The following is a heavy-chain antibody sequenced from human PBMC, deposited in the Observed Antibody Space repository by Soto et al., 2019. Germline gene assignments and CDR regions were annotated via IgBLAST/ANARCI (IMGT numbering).Heavy chain of an antibody. CDR3: ARSTRDILTGYYGLDY. V-gene: IGHV4-59*01. CDR2: IYYSGST. J-gene: IGHJ4*02. CDR1: GGSISSYY. Sequence: SETLSLTCTVSGGSISSYYWSWSRQPPGKGLEWIGYIYYSGSTNYNPSLKSRVTISVDTSKNQFSLKLSSVTAADTAVYYCARSTRDILTGYYGLDYWGQGTLVTVSS. D-gene: IGHD3-9*01.